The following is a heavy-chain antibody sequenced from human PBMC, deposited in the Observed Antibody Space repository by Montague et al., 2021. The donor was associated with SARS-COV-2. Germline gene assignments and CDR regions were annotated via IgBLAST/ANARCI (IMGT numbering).Heavy chain of an antibody. J-gene: IGHJ4*02. D-gene: IGHD4-17*01. CDR1: GFNVNDHY. Sequence: SLSLSFAASGFNVNDHYMHWVRQAPGKGLEWVSVIYNGGSSTYYADSVKGRFTISRDIYKNTVYLQMNNLRPEDTAVYYCAGGSRVTSDYWGQGTLVTVSS. V-gene: IGHV3-66*02. CDR3: AGGSRVTSDY. CDR2: IYNGGSST.